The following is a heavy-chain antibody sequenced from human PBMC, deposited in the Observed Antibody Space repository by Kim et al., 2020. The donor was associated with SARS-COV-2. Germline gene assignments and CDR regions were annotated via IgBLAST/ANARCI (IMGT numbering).Heavy chain of an antibody. CDR2: T. V-gene: IGHV4-39*01. J-gene: IGHJ6*02. Sequence: TDYHPSLKRPVTISVDTSKNQFSLKRSSVTAADTAVYYCARLQVFYGMDVWGQGTTVTVSS. CDR3: ARLQVFYGMDV. D-gene: IGHD2-8*01.